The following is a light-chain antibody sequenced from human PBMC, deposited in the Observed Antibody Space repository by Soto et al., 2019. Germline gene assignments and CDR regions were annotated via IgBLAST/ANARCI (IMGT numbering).Light chain of an antibody. CDR2: GAS. CDR1: QSVNSA. CDR3: HQYGSSPAT. Sequence: EIVMTQSPATLSVSPGERATLSCRASQSVNSALAWYQQKPGQVPRLLIYGASTRATGIPARFSGSGSGTEFTLTISSLQSEDFEVYYCHQYGSSPATFGQGTKVDIK. V-gene: IGKV3-15*01. J-gene: IGKJ1*01.